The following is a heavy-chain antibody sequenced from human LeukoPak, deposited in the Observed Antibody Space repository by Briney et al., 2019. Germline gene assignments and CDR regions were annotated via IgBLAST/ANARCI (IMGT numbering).Heavy chain of an antibody. D-gene: IGHD3-10*01. CDR1: GFIFTDYG. Sequence: PGGSLRLSCAASGFIFTDYGMHWVRQAPGKGLEWLTFIRYDGSDKYYADSVKGRFTISRDNSKNTLYLQMNSLRAEDTAVYYCARDSGVRGVSPAFDYWGQGTLVTVSS. J-gene: IGHJ4*02. CDR3: ARDSGVRGVSPAFDY. CDR2: IRYDGSDK. V-gene: IGHV3-30*02.